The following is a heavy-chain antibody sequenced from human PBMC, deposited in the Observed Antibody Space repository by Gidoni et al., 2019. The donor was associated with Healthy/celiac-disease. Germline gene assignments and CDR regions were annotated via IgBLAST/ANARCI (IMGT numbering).Heavy chain of an antibody. J-gene: IGHJ2*01. CDR3: ARHTREYYYDSSGYKRRFIWYFDL. Sequence: SIYYSGSTYYNPSLKSRVTISVDTSKNQFSLKLSSVTAADTAVYYCARHTREYYYDSSGYKRRFIWYFDLWGRGTLVTVSS. CDR2: IYYSGST. V-gene: IGHV4-39*01. D-gene: IGHD3-22*01.